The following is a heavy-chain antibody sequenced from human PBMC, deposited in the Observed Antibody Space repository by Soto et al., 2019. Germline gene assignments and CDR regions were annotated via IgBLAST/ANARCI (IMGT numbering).Heavy chain of an antibody. Sequence: SETLSLTCTVSGGTISSYYWSWIRQPPGKGLEWIGYIYYSGSTNYNPSLKSRVTISVGTSKNQFSLKLSSVTAADTAVYYCARGTGRMYHYDSRYGAFDLWGQGTMVTVSS. V-gene: IGHV4-59*01. J-gene: IGHJ3*01. CDR3: ARGTGRMYHYDSRYGAFDL. CDR1: GGTISSYY. D-gene: IGHD3-22*01. CDR2: IYYSGST.